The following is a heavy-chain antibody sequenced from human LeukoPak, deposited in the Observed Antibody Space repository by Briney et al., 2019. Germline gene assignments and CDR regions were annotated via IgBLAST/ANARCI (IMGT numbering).Heavy chain of an antibody. Sequence: PSETLSLTCAVYGGSFSGYYWSWIRQPPGKGLEWIGEINHSGSTNYNPSLKSRVTISVDTSKNQFSLKLSSVTAADTAVYYCARGRRLLAAAGVQEFDYWGHGTLVTVSS. CDR2: INHSGST. CDR3: ARGRRLLAAAGVQEFDY. CDR1: GGSFSGYY. V-gene: IGHV4-34*01. D-gene: IGHD6-13*01. J-gene: IGHJ4*01.